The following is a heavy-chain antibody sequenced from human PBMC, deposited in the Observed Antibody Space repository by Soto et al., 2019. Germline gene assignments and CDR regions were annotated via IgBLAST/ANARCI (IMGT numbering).Heavy chain of an antibody. J-gene: IGHJ6*02. Sequence: GGSLRLSCAASGFTFSSYSMNWVRQAPGKGLEWVSSISSSSSYIYYADSVKGRFTISRDNAKNSLYLQMNSLRAEDTAVYCCARDGGMTYYYYYGMDVWGQGTTVTVSS. D-gene: IGHD3-16*01. V-gene: IGHV3-21*01. CDR2: ISSSSSYI. CDR3: ARDGGMTYYYYYGMDV. CDR1: GFTFSSYS.